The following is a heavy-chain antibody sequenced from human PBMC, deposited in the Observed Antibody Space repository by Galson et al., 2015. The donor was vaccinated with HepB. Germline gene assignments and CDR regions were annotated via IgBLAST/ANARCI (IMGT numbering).Heavy chain of an antibody. CDR3: ARGSRYFDY. CDR1: GFIVSTNY. Sequence: SLRLSCAASGFIVSTNYMSWVRQAPGKGLEWVSVIYSGGTTYYADSVKGRFTISRDNSKNTMYLQMNSLRAEDTAVYYCARGSRYFDYWGQGTLVTVSS. V-gene: IGHV3-66*01. J-gene: IGHJ4*02. CDR2: IYSGGTT.